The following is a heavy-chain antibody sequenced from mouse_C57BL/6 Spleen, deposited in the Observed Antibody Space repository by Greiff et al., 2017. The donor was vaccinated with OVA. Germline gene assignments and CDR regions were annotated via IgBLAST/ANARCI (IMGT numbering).Heavy chain of an antibody. Sequence: EVQLQQSGAELVQPGASVKLSCTASGFNIKAYYMHWVKQTTEQGLEWIGRIDPEDGESTYAPKFQGKATITADTSTNTAYLQLSSLTSEDTAVYYCARDYGSSYAMDDWGQGTSVTVAS. CDR1: GFNIKAYY. J-gene: IGHJ4*01. V-gene: IGHV14-2*01. CDR2: IDPEDGES. D-gene: IGHD1-1*01. CDR3: ARDYGSSYAMDD.